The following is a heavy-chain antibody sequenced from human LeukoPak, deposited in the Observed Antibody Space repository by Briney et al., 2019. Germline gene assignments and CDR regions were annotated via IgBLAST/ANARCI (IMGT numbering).Heavy chain of an antibody. V-gene: IGHV3-30*03. CDR3: ARDGMKWQQLSTGAFDY. CDR2: ILYDGSNK. J-gene: IGHJ4*02. Sequence: GRSLRLSCAASGFTFSSYGMHWVRQAPGKGLEWVAVILYDGSNKYYADSVKGRFTISRDNSKNTPYLQMNSLRTEDTAVYYCARDGMKWQQLSTGAFDYWGQGTLVTVSS. CDR1: GFTFSSYG. D-gene: IGHD6-13*01.